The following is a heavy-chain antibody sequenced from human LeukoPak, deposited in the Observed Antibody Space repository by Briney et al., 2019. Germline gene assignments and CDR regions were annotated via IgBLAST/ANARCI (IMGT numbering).Heavy chain of an antibody. D-gene: IGHD4/OR15-4a*01. CDR1: GFTFDDYV. V-gene: IGHV3-43*02. CDR3: TRQGARPDY. J-gene: IGHJ4*02. CDR2: ISGDGDST. Sequence: GASLRLSCAASGFTFDDYVMHWVRQAPGRGLECVSLISGDGDSTYYADSVKGRFTISRDNSKKSLYLQMNSLRTEDTALYYCTRQGARPDYWGQGTLV.